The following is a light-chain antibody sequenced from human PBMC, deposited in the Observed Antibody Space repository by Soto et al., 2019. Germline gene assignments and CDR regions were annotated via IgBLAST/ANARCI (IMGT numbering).Light chain of an antibody. CDR3: QQYGDLPLT. CDR1: QDIGNY. CDR2: DAS. J-gene: IGKJ4*01. V-gene: IGKV1-33*01. Sequence: DIQMTQPPPSLSASVGDRVTITCQASQDIGNYLSWYQQKLGKAPKLLIYDASSLETGVPPRFSGSGSGTDFAFTITSLQPEDFATYYCQQYGDLPLTFGGGTKVDIK.